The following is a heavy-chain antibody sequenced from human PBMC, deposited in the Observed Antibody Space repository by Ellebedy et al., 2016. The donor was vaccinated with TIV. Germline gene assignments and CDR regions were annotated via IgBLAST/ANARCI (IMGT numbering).Heavy chain of an antibody. J-gene: IGHJ4*02. CDR3: ARGSRLLYSSSWFNLGLGQLDY. D-gene: IGHD6-13*01. CDR2: VNGGGLVI. V-gene: IGHV3-23*03. Sequence: GESLKISCAASGFTFSSYAMSWVRQAPGKGLEWVAGVNGGGLVIAYADSVKGRFTISRDNSKNTLDLQMNSLRAEDTAVYYCARGSRLLYSSSWFNLGLGQLDYWGQGTLVTVSS. CDR1: GFTFSSYA.